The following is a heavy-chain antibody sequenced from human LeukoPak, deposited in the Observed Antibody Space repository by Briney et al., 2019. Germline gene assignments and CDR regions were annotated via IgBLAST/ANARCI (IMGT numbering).Heavy chain of an antibody. CDR3: AKDWRDSSGKFPNDAFDI. V-gene: IGHV3-23*01. J-gene: IGHJ3*02. D-gene: IGHD3-22*01. CDR2: ISGSGGST. Sequence: GGSLRLSCAASGFTFSSYAMSWVRQAPGKGLEWVSAISGSGGSTYYADSVKGRFTISRDNSKNTLYLQMNSLRAEDTAVYYCAKDWRDSSGKFPNDAFDIWGQGTMVTVSS. CDR1: GFTFSSYA.